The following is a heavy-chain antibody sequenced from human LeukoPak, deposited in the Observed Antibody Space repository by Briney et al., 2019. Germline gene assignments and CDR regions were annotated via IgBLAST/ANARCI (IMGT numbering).Heavy chain of an antibody. V-gene: IGHV3-7*01. CDR1: GFTFSSYW. D-gene: IGHD3-3*01. Sequence: GGSLRLSCAASGFTFSSYWMSWVRQAPGKGLEWVANIKQDGSEKYYVDSVKGRFTISRDNAKNSLYLQMNSLRAEDTAVYYCARTRFLEWLQTAYFDYWGQGTLVTVSS. CDR3: ARTRFLEWLQTAYFDY. J-gene: IGHJ4*02. CDR2: IKQDGSEK.